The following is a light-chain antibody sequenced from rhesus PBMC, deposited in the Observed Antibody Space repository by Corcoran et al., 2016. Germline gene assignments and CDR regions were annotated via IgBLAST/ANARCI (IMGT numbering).Light chain of an antibody. J-gene: IGKJ2*01. Sequence: DIQMTQSPSSLSASVGDRVTITCRASQGITNDLAWYQQKPGETPKLLIYEASSLQSGIPSRFSGSGSGTDFTLTISSVQSEDLATYYCQHYYSTPYSFGQGTKVEIK. CDR1: QGITND. V-gene: IGKV1-25*01. CDR2: EAS. CDR3: QHYYSTPYS.